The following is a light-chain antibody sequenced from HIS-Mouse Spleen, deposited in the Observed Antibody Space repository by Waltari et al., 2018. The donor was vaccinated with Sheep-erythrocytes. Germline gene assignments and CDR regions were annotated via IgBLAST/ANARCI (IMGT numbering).Light chain of an antibody. CDR2: AAS. CDR3: QQLNSYPST. V-gene: IGKV1-9*01. J-gene: IGKJ3*01. CDR1: QGISSY. Sequence: DIQLTQSPSFLSASVGDRVTITRRASQGISSYLAWYQQKPGKAPKLLIYAASTLQSGVPSRFSGSGSGTEFTLTISSLQPEDFATYYCQQLNSYPSTFGPGTKVDIK.